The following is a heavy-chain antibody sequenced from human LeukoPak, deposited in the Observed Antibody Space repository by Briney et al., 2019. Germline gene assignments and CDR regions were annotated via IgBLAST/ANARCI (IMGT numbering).Heavy chain of an antibody. J-gene: IGHJ4*02. CDR3: VREPQAEYYFDY. Sequence: GGSLRLSCAASGFTFSSHWMHWVRQGPGKGLVWVSRINSDGSRTIYADSVKGRFTISRDNAKNTLYLQMNSLRAEDTAVYYCVREPQAEYYFDYWGQGTLVTVSS. V-gene: IGHV3-74*01. CDR2: INSDGSRT. D-gene: IGHD1-14*01. CDR1: GFTFSSHW.